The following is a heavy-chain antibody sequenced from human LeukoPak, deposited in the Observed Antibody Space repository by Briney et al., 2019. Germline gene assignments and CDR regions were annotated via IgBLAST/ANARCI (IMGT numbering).Heavy chain of an antibody. Sequence: GGSLRLSCVASGFTFSSYWMHWVRQAPGEGLVWVSRINSDGGTTTYANSVKGRFTISRDNAKNTLYLQMNSLRVEDTAVYYCARSTTHPYYNYMDVWGKGTTVTLSS. CDR1: GFTFSSYW. J-gene: IGHJ6*03. CDR2: INSDGGTT. D-gene: IGHD4-17*01. V-gene: IGHV3-74*01. CDR3: ARSTTHPYYNYMDV.